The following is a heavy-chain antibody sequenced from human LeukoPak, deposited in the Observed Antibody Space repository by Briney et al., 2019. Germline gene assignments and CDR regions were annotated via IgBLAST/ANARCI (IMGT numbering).Heavy chain of an antibody. Sequence: SETLSLTCAVYGGSFGGYYWSWIRQPPGKGLEWIGEINHSGSTNYNPSLKSRVTISVDTSKNQFSLKLSSVTAADTAVYYCASLRRIAAAGPSGGDYWGQGTLVTVSS. CDR2: INHSGST. V-gene: IGHV4-34*01. CDR1: GGSFGGYY. CDR3: ASLRRIAAAGPSGGDY. J-gene: IGHJ4*02. D-gene: IGHD6-13*01.